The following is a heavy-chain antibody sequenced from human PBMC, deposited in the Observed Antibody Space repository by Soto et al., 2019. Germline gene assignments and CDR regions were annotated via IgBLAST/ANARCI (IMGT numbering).Heavy chain of an antibody. CDR3: ARVGEAAAGQDYFYY. J-gene: IGHJ4*02. CDR2: IIPIFGTA. D-gene: IGHD6-13*01. Sequence: SVKVSCNASGGTFSSYATSWVRQAPGQGRGWRGGIIPIFGTANYAQKFQGRVTITADESTSTAYMELSSLRSEDTAVYYCARVGEAAAGQDYFYYWGQGTLVTVSS. V-gene: IGHV1-69*13. CDR1: GGTFSSYA.